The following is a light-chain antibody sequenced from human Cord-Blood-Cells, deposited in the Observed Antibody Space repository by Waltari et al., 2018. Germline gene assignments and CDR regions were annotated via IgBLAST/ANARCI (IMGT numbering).Light chain of an antibody. J-gene: IGKJ4*01. Sequence: DIQMTQSPSSLSGSVGHRVTLTCRASQGISNYLAWYKQKPGKVPKLLIYAASTLQSGVPSRFSGSGSGTDCTLTICSLQPEDVATYYCQKYNSAPLTVGGGTKVEIK. V-gene: IGKV1-27*01. CDR3: QKYNSAPLT. CDR2: AAS. CDR1: QGISNY.